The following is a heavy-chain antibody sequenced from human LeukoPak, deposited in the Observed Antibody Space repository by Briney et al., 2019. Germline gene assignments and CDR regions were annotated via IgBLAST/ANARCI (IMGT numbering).Heavy chain of an antibody. CDR1: GGSFSGYY. D-gene: IGHD2-2*01. Sequence: SETLSLTCAVYGGSFSGYYWSWIRQPPGKGREWIGEINHSGSTNYNPSLKSPVTISVDTSKNQFSLKLSSVTAADTAVYYCARGYCSSTSCYFGYYYYGMDVWGQGTTVTVSS. V-gene: IGHV4-34*01. CDR3: ARGYCSSTSCYFGYYYYGMDV. J-gene: IGHJ6*02. CDR2: INHSGST.